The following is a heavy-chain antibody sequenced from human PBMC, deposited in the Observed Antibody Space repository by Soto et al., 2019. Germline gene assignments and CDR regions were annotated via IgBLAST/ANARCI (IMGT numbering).Heavy chain of an antibody. CDR1: GGSISSGGYY. J-gene: IGHJ6*02. D-gene: IGHD3-10*01. CDR2: IYYSGST. CDR3: ARTTRVRGGGGYYYGMDV. Sequence: QVQLQESGPGLVKPSQTLSLTCTVSGGSISSGGYYWSWIRQHPGKGLEWIGYIYYSGSTYYNPSPQCRVTISVDPSASQFSRNLSCGTAADTAVYYCARTTRVRGGGGYYYGMDVWGQGTTVTVSS. V-gene: IGHV4-31*03.